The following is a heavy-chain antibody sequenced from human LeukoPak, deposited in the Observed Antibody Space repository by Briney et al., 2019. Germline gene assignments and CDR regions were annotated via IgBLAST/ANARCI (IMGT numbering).Heavy chain of an antibody. V-gene: IGHV1-69*04. CDR3: AGESHFQLRLLPDY. D-gene: IGHD4-17*01. CDR1: GGTFSSYA. Sequence: ASVKVSCKASGGTFSSYAISWVRQAPGQGLECMGRIILILGIANYAQKFQGRVTITADKSTSTAYMELSSLRSEDTAVYYCAGESHFQLRLLPDYWGQGTLVTVSS. J-gene: IGHJ4*02. CDR2: IILILGIA.